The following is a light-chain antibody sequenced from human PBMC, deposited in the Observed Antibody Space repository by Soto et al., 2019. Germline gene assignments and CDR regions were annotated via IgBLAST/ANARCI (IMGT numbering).Light chain of an antibody. CDR1: QSVSSN. Sequence: ETVMTQSPATLSVSPGERATLSCRPSQSVSSNLAWYQQKPGQAPRLLIYAASARATDIPDRFSGSGSGTEFTLTISSLQSEDFAVYYCQQYNNWPRTFGQGTMVEIK. J-gene: IGKJ1*01. V-gene: IGKV3-15*01. CDR2: AAS. CDR3: QQYNNWPRT.